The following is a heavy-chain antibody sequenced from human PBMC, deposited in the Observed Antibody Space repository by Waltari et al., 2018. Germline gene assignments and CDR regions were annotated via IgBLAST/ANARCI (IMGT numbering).Heavy chain of an antibody. J-gene: IGHJ4*02. V-gene: IGHV3-64*07. CDR3: ARIDGSGWYGS. Sequence: EVQLVESGGGLVLPGGSLRLSGSASGFTFIVFSMHWVRQAPGKGLEYVSAFSRDGVTTYYEDSVKGRFTISRDNSKNTLYLQMGSLRADDTAVYYCARIDGSGWYGSWGQGTLVTVSS. CDR1: GFTFIVFS. D-gene: IGHD6-19*01. CDR2: FSRDGVTT.